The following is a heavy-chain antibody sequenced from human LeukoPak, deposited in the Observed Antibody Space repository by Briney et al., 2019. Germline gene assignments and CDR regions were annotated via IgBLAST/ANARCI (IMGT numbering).Heavy chain of an antibody. CDR1: GFTFNTYA. CDR2: ISGSDGSGDVT. CDR3: AKDPYGTRYFDY. D-gene: IGHD2-2*01. Sequence: GGSLRLSCVASGFTFNTYAMTWVRQAPGKGLEWVSVISGSDGSGDVTYYIDSVKGRFTISRDNSKNTVYLQMNSLRAEDTAVYYCAKDPYGTRYFDYWGQGTLVTVSS. V-gene: IGHV3-23*01. J-gene: IGHJ4*02.